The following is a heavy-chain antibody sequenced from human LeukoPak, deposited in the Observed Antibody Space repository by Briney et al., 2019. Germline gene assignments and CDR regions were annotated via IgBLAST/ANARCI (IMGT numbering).Heavy chain of an antibody. J-gene: IGHJ6*03. Sequence: SQTLSLTCTVSGGSISSGGYYWSWIRQPAGKGLEWIGRIYTSGSTNYNPSLKSRVTMSVDTSKNQFSLKLSSVTAADTAVYYCAREAVVAPGGHYYYYMDVWGKGTTVTVSS. V-gene: IGHV4-61*02. CDR1: GGSISSGGYY. CDR2: IYTSGST. CDR3: AREAVVAPGGHYYYYMDV. D-gene: IGHD3-22*01.